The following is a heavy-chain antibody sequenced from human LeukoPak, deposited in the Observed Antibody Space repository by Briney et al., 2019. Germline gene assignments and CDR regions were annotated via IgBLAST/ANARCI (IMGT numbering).Heavy chain of an antibody. CDR1: GYTFSDYF. CDR2: VDPEDGKT. J-gene: IGHJ4*02. Sequence: GASVKVSCKASGYTFSDYFMHWVHQAPGKGLVWMGRVDPEDGKTKYAEKFQGRVTITADTSTDTVYMELSGLTSADTAVYYCATGRVIVVNYWGQGTLVTVSS. D-gene: IGHD2/OR15-2a*01. CDR3: ATGRVIVVNY. V-gene: IGHV1-69-2*01.